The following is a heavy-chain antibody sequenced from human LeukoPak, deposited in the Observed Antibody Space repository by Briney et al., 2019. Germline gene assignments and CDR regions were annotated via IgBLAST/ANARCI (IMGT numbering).Heavy chain of an antibody. CDR2: IHSSGST. V-gene: IGHV4-4*07. CDR3: ARRDISSGWSFDS. Sequence: SETLSLTCTVSGGSINNYHWSWIRQPAGKGLEWIAQIHSSGSTNYNPPLKSRVTMSIDTPENQLSLTLTSVPAADTAVYYCARRDISSGWSFDSWGQGTLVTVSS. J-gene: IGHJ4*02. D-gene: IGHD6-19*01. CDR1: GGSINNYH.